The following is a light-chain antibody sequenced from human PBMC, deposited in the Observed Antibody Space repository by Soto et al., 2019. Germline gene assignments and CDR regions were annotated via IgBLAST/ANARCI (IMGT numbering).Light chain of an antibody. J-gene: IGKJ2*01. CDR3: QQYGTSPYT. Sequence: EIVLTQSPDTLSLSPGERATLSCRASQSVINNWLAWYQQKPGQAPRLLIYSASSRPGGIPDKFSGSGSGTDFTLTINTLEPEDFAVYYCQQYGTSPYTFAQGTKLEI. CDR2: SAS. CDR1: QSVINNW. V-gene: IGKV3-20*01.